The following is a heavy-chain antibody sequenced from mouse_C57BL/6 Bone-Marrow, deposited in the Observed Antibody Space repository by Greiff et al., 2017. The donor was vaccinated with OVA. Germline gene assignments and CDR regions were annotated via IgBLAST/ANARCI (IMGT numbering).Heavy chain of an antibody. J-gene: IGHJ2*01. CDR2: IYPRDGST. CDR3: ARDYYGSSYGYFDY. CDR1: GYTFTDHT. V-gene: IGHV1-78*01. D-gene: IGHD1-1*01. Sequence: LQESDAELVKPGASVKISCKVSGYTFTDHTIHWMKQRPEQGLEWIGYIYPRDGSTKYNEKFKGKATLTADKSSSTAYMQLNSLTSEDSAVYFCARDYYGSSYGYFDYWGQGTTLTVSS.